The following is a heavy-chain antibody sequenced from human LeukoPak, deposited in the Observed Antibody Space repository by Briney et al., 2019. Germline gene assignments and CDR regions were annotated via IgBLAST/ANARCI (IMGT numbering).Heavy chain of an antibody. Sequence: GGSLRLSCAASGFTFSNYWMSWVRQAPGKGLEWVSAISGSGGSTYYADSVKGRFTISRDNAKNPLYLQMNSLRAEDTAVYYCARDPYSGAYYEGYYYYYMDVWGKGTTVTVSS. V-gene: IGHV3-23*01. CDR2: ISGSGGST. J-gene: IGHJ6*03. CDR3: ARDPYSGAYYEGYYYYYMDV. D-gene: IGHD1-26*01. CDR1: GFTFSNYW.